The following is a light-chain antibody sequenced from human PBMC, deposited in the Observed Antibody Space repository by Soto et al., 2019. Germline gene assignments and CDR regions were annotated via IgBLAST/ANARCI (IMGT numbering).Light chain of an antibody. CDR1: SSDVGGYNY. CDR2: ASS. V-gene: IGLV2-14*01. J-gene: IGLJ1*01. Sequence: QSVLTQPASVSGSPGQSITISCTGTSSDVGGYNYVSWYQHHPGKAPRLMIYASSSRPSGVSHRFSGSRSGNTASLTISGLQAEDEADYYCSSYTSGTTLYIFGTGTKVTVL. CDR3: SSYTSGTTLYI.